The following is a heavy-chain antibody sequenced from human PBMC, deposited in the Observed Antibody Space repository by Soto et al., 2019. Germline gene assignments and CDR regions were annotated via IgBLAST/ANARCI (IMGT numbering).Heavy chain of an antibody. Sequence: VQLLESGGGLVQPGGSLRLSCAASGFTFSSYAMTWVRQAPGKGLEWVSTISSSGDGTYYADSVKGRFTISRDNSKNTLYLQMNSLGADDTAVYYCRYCRGGDYYFDYWGQGTLVTVSS. V-gene: IGHV3-23*01. D-gene: IGHD2-15*01. CDR3: RYCRGGDYYFDY. J-gene: IGHJ4*02. CDR2: ISSSGDGT. CDR1: GFTFSSYA.